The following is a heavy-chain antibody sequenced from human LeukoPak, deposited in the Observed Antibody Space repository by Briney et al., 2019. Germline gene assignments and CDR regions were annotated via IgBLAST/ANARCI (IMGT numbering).Heavy chain of an antibody. D-gene: IGHD3-10*01. CDR2: ISASGDST. CDR1: GFTFSSYD. CDR3: ARDVISMVRGVPAYYFDY. Sequence: GGSLRLSCAASGFTFSSYDMSWVRQAPGKGLEWLSGISASGDSTYYADSVKGRFTISRDNSKNTLYLQMNSLRAEDTAVYYCARDVISMVRGVPAYYFDYWGQGSLVTVSS. J-gene: IGHJ4*02. V-gene: IGHV3-23*01.